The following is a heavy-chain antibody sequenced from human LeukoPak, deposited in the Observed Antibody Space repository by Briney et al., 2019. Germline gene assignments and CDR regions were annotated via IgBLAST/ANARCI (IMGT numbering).Heavy chain of an antibody. D-gene: IGHD5-18*01. CDR2: IYTSGST. V-gene: IGHV4-4*07. CDR3: AREALDTAMVSGDFDY. Sequence: PWETLSLTCTVSGGSISSYYWSWIRQPAGKGLEWVGRIYTSGSTNYNPSLKSRVTMSVDTSKNQFSLKLSSVTAADTAVYYCAREALDTAMVSGDFDYWGQGTLVTVSS. CDR1: GGSISSYY. J-gene: IGHJ4*02.